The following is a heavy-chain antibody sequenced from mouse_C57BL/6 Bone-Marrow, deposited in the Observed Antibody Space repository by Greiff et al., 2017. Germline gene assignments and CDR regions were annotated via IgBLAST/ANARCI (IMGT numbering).Heavy chain of an antibody. CDR2: ISSGSSTI. Sequence: EVHLVESGGGLVKPGGSLKLSCAASGFTFSDYGMHWVRQAPEKGLEWVAYISSGSSTIYYADKVKGRFTISRDNAKNTLFLQMTSLRSENTAMYYCASSYYGMDYWGQGTSVTVSS. CDR1: GFTFSDYG. V-gene: IGHV5-17*01. CDR3: ASSYYGMDY. J-gene: IGHJ4*01.